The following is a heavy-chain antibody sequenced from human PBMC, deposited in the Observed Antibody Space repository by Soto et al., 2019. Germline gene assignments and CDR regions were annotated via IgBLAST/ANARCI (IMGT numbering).Heavy chain of an antibody. V-gene: IGHV1-8*02. CDR2: MNPYTGNT. Sequence: QVQLVQSGAEVKKPGASVKVSCKASGYTFTTCDIHWVRQAPGRGLEWLGWMNPYTGNTGIAQSFQGSVTMTRHTSISTAYIEGSRPRSEDTGVYYCVSRNERSGHHSIDAWGQGTLVTVSS. D-gene: IGHD1-1*01. J-gene: IGHJ5*02. CDR1: GYTFTTCD. CDR3: VSRNERSGHHSIDA.